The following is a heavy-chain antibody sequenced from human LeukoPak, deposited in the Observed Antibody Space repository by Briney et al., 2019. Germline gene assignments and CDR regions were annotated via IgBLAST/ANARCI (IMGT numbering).Heavy chain of an antibody. Sequence: GASVKVSCKASGYTFSSYAISWVRQAPGQGLEWMGGIIPIFGTANYVQKFQGRVTITADKSTSTAYMELSSLRSEDTAVYYCARDASSGGSAFDYWGQGTLVTVSS. V-gene: IGHV1-69*06. CDR2: IIPIFGTA. CDR1: GYTFSSYA. CDR3: ARDASSGGSAFDY. D-gene: IGHD2-15*01. J-gene: IGHJ4*02.